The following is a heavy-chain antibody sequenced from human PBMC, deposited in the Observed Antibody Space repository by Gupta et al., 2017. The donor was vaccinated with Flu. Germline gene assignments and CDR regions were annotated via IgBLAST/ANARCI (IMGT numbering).Heavy chain of an antibody. V-gene: IGHV3-30*18. CDR2: ISYDGSNK. Sequence: MHWVRQAPGKGLEWVAVISYDGSNKYYADSVKGRFTISRDNSKNTLYLQMNSLRAEDTAVYYCAKDSRPYYYDSSVPFDYWGQGTLVTVSS. J-gene: IGHJ4*02. D-gene: IGHD3-22*01. CDR3: AKDSRPYYYDSSVPFDY.